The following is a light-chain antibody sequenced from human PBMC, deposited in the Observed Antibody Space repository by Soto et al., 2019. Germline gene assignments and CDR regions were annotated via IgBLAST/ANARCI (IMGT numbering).Light chain of an antibody. CDR2: WAS. CDR3: QQCYSAPLT. J-gene: IGKJ4*01. CDR1: QNLLSSFNNKNY. V-gene: IGKV4-1*01. Sequence: IVMTQSPDSLAVSLGERATINCKSSQNLLSSFNNKNYLVWYQHKPGQPPKLLMSWASARESGVPDRFSGSGSGTDFTLTISSLQAEDVAIYYCQQCYSAPLTFGGGTKVEI.